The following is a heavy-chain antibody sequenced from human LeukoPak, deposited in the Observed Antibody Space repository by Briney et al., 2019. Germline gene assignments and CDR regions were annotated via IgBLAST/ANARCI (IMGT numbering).Heavy chain of an antibody. CDR1: GFTFSTYW. CDR2: ISSSGSTI. CDR3: ARGPLHVVVPAATWFDP. Sequence: GGSLRLSCAASGFTFSTYWMSWVRQAPGKGLEWVSYISSSGSTIYYADSVKGRFTISRDNAKNSLYLQMNSLRAEDTAVYYCARGPLHVVVPAATWFDPWGQGILVTVSS. V-gene: IGHV3-48*04. D-gene: IGHD2-2*01. J-gene: IGHJ5*02.